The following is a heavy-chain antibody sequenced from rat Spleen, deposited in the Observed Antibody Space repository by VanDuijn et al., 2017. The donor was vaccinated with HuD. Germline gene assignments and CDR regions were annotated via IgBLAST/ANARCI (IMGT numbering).Heavy chain of an antibody. CDR3: ARDKSGYGVIDA. CDR1: GFTFNYYW. J-gene: IGHJ4*01. Sequence: EVQLVESGGGLVQPGRSLKLSCVTSGFTFNYYWMTWIRQAPGKGLEWVASITNTGSSTYYPDSVKGRFTISRDNAKSTLYLHMDSLRSEDTATYYCARDKSGYGVIDAWGQGASVTVCS. D-gene: IGHD4-3*01. V-gene: IGHV5-31*01. CDR2: ITNTGSST.